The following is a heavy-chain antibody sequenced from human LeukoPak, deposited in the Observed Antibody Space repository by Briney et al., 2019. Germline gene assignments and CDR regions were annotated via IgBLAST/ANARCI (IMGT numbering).Heavy chain of an antibody. J-gene: IGHJ2*01. V-gene: IGHV4-39*01. CDR2: IYYSGST. CDR3: AGHWGFDYGGNSRLRYFDL. D-gene: IGHD4-23*01. Sequence: SETLSLTCTVSGGSISSSSYYWGWIRQPPGKGLEWIGSIYYSGSTYYNPSLKSRVTISVDTSKNQFSLKLSSVTAADTAVYYCAGHWGFDYGGNSRLRYFDLWGRGTLVTVSS. CDR1: GGSISSSSYY.